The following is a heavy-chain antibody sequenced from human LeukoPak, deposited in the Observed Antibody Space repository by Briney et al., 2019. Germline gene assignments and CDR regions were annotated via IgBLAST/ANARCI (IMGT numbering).Heavy chain of an antibody. Sequence: GGSLRLSCAASGFTFSSYDMNWVRQAPGKGLEWVSYFSSSGTAIYYADSVKGRFTMSRDSAKNSLYLQMNSLRDEDTAVYYCASGFGPDYWGQGTLVTVSS. J-gene: IGHJ4*02. D-gene: IGHD3-10*01. CDR2: FSSSGTAI. V-gene: IGHV3-48*03. CDR1: GFTFSSYD. CDR3: ASGFGPDY.